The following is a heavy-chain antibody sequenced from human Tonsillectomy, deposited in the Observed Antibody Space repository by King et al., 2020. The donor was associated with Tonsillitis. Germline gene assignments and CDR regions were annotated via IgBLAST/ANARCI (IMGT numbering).Heavy chain of an antibody. V-gene: IGHV4-31*03. D-gene: IGHD3-22*01. Sequence: QVQLQESGPGLVKPSQTLSLTCTVSGGSISSGGYYWSWIRQHPGKGLEWIGYIYYSGSTYYNPSLKSRVTISVDTSKNQVSLKLSSVTSADTAVYYCARSMIVPGGVWFDPWGQGTLVTVSS. J-gene: IGHJ5*02. CDR1: GGSISSGGYY. CDR3: ARSMIVPGGVWFDP. CDR2: IYYSGST.